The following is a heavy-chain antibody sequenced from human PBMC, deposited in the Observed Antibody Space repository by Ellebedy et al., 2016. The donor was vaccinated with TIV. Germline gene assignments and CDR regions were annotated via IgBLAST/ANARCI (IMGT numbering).Heavy chain of an antibody. J-gene: IGHJ5*02. CDR2: IYHSGST. V-gene: IGHV4-38-2*02. CDR1: GYSISSSYY. D-gene: IGHD6-25*01. Sequence: MPSETLSLTCTVSGYSISSSYYWGWIRQPPGKGLDWIGSIYHSGSTYYNPSLKSRVTISVDTSKNQFFLKLSFVTAADTAVYYCARDRGAASFDPWGQGTLVTVSS. CDR3: ARDRGAASFDP.